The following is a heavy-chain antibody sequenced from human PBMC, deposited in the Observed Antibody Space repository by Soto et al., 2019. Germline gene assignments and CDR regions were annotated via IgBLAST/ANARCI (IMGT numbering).Heavy chain of an antibody. D-gene: IGHD2-2*02. V-gene: IGHV4-31*03. Sequence: QVQLQESGPGLVKPSQTLSLTCTVSGGSISSGGYYWSWIRQHPGKGLEWIGYIYYSGSTYYNPSLTSRVTISVDTSKTQFSLKLSSATAADTAVYYCARHIVVVPAAISPWFDPWGQGTLVTVSS. CDR1: GGSISSGGYY. CDR2: IYYSGST. J-gene: IGHJ5*02. CDR3: ARHIVVVPAAISPWFDP.